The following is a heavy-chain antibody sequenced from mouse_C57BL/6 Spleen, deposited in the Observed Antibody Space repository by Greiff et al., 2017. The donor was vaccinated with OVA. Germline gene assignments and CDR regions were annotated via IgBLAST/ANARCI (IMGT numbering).Heavy chain of an antibody. CDR1: GFSLTSYG. D-gene: IGHD1-1*01. CDR3: ARKTTGGYFDV. CDR2: IWSGGST. Sequence: VMLVESGPGLVQPSQSLSITCTVSGFSLTSYGVHWVRQSPGQGLEWLGVIWSGGSTDYNAAFISRLSISKDNSKSQVFFKMNSPQADDAAIYYCARKTTGGYFDVWGTGTTVTVSS. J-gene: IGHJ1*03. V-gene: IGHV2-2*01.